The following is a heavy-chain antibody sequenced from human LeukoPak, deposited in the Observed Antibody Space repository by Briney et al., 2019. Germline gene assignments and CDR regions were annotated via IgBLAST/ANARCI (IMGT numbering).Heavy chain of an antibody. D-gene: IGHD3-3*01. Sequence: PGGSLTLSCAASGLTFSRYNMNWVRQAPGKGLEWVAVISYDGSNEYYADSVKGRFTISRDNSKNTLYLQMNSLRAEDTAVYYCARLAWSSDDYWGQGTLVTVSS. J-gene: IGHJ4*02. CDR3: ARLAWSSDDY. CDR2: ISYDGSNE. CDR1: GLTFSRYN. V-gene: IGHV3-30*03.